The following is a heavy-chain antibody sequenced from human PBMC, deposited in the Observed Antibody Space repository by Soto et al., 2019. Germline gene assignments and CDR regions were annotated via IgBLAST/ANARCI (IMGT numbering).Heavy chain of an antibody. V-gene: IGHV4-59*01. J-gene: IGHJ5*02. Sequence: SETLSLTCTVSGGSISSYYWSWIRQPPGKGLEWIGYIYYSGSTNYNPSLKSRVTISVDTSKNQFSLKLSSVTAADTAVYYCARDRAPSWSWFDPWGQGTLVTVSS. CDR1: GGSISSYY. CDR2: IYYSGST. CDR3: ARDRAPSWSWFDP. D-gene: IGHD3-16*02.